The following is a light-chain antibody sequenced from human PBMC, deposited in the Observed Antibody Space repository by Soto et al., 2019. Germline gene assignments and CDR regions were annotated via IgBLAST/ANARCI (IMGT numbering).Light chain of an antibody. Sequence: EVVLTQSPVTLSLSPGERATLSCRASQSVSSYLAWYQQKPGQAPRLLIYDATNRATGTPARFSASGSGTDFTLTINNLEPEDFAIYYCQQRRNWLTFGGGTNADIK. CDR2: DAT. CDR1: QSVSSY. V-gene: IGKV3-11*01. CDR3: QQRRNWLT. J-gene: IGKJ4*01.